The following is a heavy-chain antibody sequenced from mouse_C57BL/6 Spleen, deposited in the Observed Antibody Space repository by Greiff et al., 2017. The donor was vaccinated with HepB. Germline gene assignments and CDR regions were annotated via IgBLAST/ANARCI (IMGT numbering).Heavy chain of an antibody. V-gene: IGHV5-12*01. CDR1: GFTFSDYY. D-gene: IGHD1-1*01. Sequence: EVQVVESGGGLVQPGGSLKLSCAASGFTFSDYYMYWVRQTPEKRLEWVAYISNGGGSTYYPDTVKGRFTISSDNAKNTLYLQMRRLKSEDTAMYYCARHASPYFYDGSYGYFDVWGTGTTVTVSS. CDR2: ISNGGGST. J-gene: IGHJ1*03. CDR3: ARHASPYFYDGSYGYFDV.